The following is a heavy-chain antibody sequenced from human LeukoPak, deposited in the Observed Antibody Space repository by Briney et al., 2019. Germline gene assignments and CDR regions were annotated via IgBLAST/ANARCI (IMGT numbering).Heavy chain of an antibody. CDR3: AKYRGYSSSLGAFDI. V-gene: IGHV4-4*07. Sequence: SETLSLTCTVSGGSISSYYWSWIRQPAGKGLEWIGRIYTSGSTNYNPSLKSRVTMSVDTSKNQFSLKLSSVTAADTAVHYCAKYRGYSSSLGAFDIWGQGTMVTVPS. J-gene: IGHJ3*02. D-gene: IGHD6-13*01. CDR1: GGSISSYY. CDR2: IYTSGST.